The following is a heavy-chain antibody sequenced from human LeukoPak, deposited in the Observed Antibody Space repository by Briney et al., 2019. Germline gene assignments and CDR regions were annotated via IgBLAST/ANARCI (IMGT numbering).Heavy chain of an antibody. J-gene: IGHJ6*03. Sequence: PSETLSLTCSVSGGSIGSSSYHWGWIRQPPGEGLEWIGNIYYSGSTYFNPSLKSRLTISVDTSKNQFSLKLSAVTAADTAVYFCASVRRGFGESSKYYSYYYMDVWGNGTTVTISS. CDR2: IYYSGST. CDR1: GGSIGSSSYH. D-gene: IGHD3-10*01. CDR3: ASVRRGFGESSKYYSYYYMDV. V-gene: IGHV4-39*01.